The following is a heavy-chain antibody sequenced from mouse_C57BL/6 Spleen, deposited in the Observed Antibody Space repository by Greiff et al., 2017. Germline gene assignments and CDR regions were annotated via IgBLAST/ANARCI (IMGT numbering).Heavy chain of an antibody. CDR1: GYTFTSYD. CDR2: IYPKDGST. D-gene: IGHD1-1*01. Sequence: VQRVESGPELVKPGASVKLSCKASGYTFTSYDINWVKQRPGKGLEWIGWIYPKDGSTKYNEKFKGKATLTVDTSSSTAYMELHSLTSEDSAVYFCARSYGSFYFDYWGQGTTLTVSS. CDR3: ARSYGSFYFDY. J-gene: IGHJ2*01. V-gene: IGHV1-85*01.